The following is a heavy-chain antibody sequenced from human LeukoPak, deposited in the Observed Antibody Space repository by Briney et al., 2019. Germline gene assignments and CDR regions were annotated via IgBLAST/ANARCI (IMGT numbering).Heavy chain of an antibody. CDR3: VSGKSESRSITTYYFDY. V-gene: IGHV1-69*13. D-gene: IGHD1/OR15-1a*01. CDR2: IIPIFGTA. CDR1: GGTFSSYA. J-gene: IGHJ4*02. Sequence: GASVKVSCKASGGTFSSYAISWVRQAPGQGLEWMGGIIPIFGTANYAQKFQGRVTITADESTSTAYMELSSLRSEDTAVYYCVSGKSESRSITTYYFDYWGQGTLVTVSS.